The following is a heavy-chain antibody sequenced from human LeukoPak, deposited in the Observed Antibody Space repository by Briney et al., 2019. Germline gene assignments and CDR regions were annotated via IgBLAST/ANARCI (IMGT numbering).Heavy chain of an antibody. CDR2: IAYSGST. CDR3: ARVRDGSRLDY. Sequence: PSETLSLTCTVSGGSISRSPYSWASIPQPPGKGLEWIGSIAYSGSTAYNPSLKTRVTISADKSKNQFSLNLSSVTVADTAVYYCARVRDGSRLDYWGQGTLVTVSS. D-gene: IGHD1-26*01. CDR1: GGSISRSPYS. V-gene: IGHV4-39*07. J-gene: IGHJ4*02.